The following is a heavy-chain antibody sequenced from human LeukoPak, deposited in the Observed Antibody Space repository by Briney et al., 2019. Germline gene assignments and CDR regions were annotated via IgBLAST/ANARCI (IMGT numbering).Heavy chain of an antibody. CDR2: INPSGGST. J-gene: IGHJ4*02. Sequence: ASVTVSFKASGYTFTNYYMHWVRQAPGQGLEWMGIINPSGGSTSYAQKFQGRVTMTRDTSTSTVYMELSSLRSEDTAVYYCARDQNYFDSSPYCFDYWGQGTLVTVSS. CDR1: GYTFTNYY. V-gene: IGHV1-46*01. CDR3: ARDQNYFDSSPYCFDY. D-gene: IGHD3-22*01.